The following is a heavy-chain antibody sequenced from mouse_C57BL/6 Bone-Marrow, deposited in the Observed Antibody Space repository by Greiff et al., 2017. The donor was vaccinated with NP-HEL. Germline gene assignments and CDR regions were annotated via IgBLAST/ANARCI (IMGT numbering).Heavy chain of an antibody. V-gene: IGHV1-69*01. CDR1: GYTFTSYW. D-gene: IGHD1-1*01. CDR3: ASAPFITTVVAPRYYAMDY. J-gene: IGHJ4*01. CDR2: IDPSDSYT. Sequence: QVQLQQPGAELVMPGASVKLSCKASGYTFTSYWMHWVKQRPGQGLEWIGEIDPSDSYTNYNQKFKGKSTLPVDKSSSPAYMQLSSLTSEDSAVYYCASAPFITTVVAPRYYAMDYWGQGTSVTVSS.